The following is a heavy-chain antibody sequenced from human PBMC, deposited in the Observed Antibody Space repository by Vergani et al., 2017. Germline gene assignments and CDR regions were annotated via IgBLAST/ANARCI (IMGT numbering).Heavy chain of an antibody. Sequence: EVQLVESGGGLVKPGGSLRLSCAASGFTFSSYSMNWVRQAPGKGLEWVSSISSSSSYIYYADSVKGRFTISRDNAKNSLYLQMNSLRAEDTAVYYCARKYCSSTSCYKDYWGQGTLVTVSS. CDR2: ISSSSSYI. CDR1: GFTFSSYS. J-gene: IGHJ4*02. V-gene: IGHV3-21*01. D-gene: IGHD2-2*02. CDR3: ARKYCSSTSCYKDY.